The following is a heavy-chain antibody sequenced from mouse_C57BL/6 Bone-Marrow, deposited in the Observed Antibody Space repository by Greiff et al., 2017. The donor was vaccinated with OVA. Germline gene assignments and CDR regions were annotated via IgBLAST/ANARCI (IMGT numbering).Heavy chain of an antibody. CDR2: IYPGNGDT. Sequence: QVQLKQSGAELVRPGASVKMSCKASGYTFTSYNMHGVKQTPRQGLEWIGAIYPGNGDTSYNQKFKGKATLTVDKSSSTAYMQLSSLTSEDSAVYFCARYPTYWGQGTLVTVSA. CDR3: ARYPTY. CDR1: GYTFTSYN. V-gene: IGHV1-12*01. J-gene: IGHJ3*01.